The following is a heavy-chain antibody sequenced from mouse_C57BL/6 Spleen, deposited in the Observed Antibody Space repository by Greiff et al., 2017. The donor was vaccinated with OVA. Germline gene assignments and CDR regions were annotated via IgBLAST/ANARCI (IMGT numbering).Heavy chain of an antibody. CDR2: IYPGDGDT. Sequence: VQLQESGPELVKPGASVKISCKASGYAFSSSWMNWVKQRPGKGLEWIGRIYPGDGDTNYNGKFKGKATLTADKSSSTAYMQLSSLTSEDSAVYCCARSGPYYGSSYFDYWGQGTTLTVSS. D-gene: IGHD1-1*01. J-gene: IGHJ2*01. CDR1: GYAFSSSW. CDR3: ARSGPYYGSSYFDY. V-gene: IGHV1-82*01.